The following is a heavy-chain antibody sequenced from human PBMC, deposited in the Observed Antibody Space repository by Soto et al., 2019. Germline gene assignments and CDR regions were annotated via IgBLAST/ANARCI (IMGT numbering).Heavy chain of an antibody. D-gene: IGHD5-12*01. CDR1: GDSISSHY. CDR2: ISYSGST. Sequence: PSETPSLTCTVSGDSISSHYWSWIGQRPGKGLEWIAYISYSGSTNYNPSLKSRVTISLDTSKNQFSLKLSSVTAADTAVYYCARQVAPQDYYYYMDVWGKGTTVTVSS. J-gene: IGHJ6*03. V-gene: IGHV4-59*08. CDR3: ARQVAPQDYYYYMDV.